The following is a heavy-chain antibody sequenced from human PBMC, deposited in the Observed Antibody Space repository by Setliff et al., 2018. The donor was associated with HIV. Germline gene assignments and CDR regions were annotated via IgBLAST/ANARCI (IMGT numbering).Heavy chain of an antibody. CDR3: ARRSGYSYGSYYYYGMDV. J-gene: IGHJ6*02. D-gene: IGHD5-18*01. CDR2: INPNSGGT. Sequence: ASVKVSCKASGYTFTGYYMHWVRQAPGQGLERMGWINPNSGGTNYAQKFQGRVTMTRDTSISTAYMELSRLRSDDTAVYYCARRSGYSYGSYYYYGMDVWGQGTTVTVSS. CDR1: GYTFTGYY. V-gene: IGHV1-2*02.